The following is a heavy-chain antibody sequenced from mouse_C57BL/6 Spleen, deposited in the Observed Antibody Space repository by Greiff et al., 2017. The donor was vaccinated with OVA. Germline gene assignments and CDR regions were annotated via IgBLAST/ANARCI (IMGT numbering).Heavy chain of an antibody. J-gene: IGHJ2*01. D-gene: IGHD3-2*02. V-gene: IGHV1-39*01. CDR3: AREDLAQATGFYFDY. Sequence: EVQVVESGPELVKPGASVKISCKASGYSFTDYNMNWVKQSNGKSLEWIGVINPNYGTTSYNQKFKGKATLTVDQSSSTAYMQLNSLTSEDSAVYYCAREDLAQATGFYFDYWGQGTTLTVSS. CDR1: GYSFTDYN. CDR2: INPNYGTT.